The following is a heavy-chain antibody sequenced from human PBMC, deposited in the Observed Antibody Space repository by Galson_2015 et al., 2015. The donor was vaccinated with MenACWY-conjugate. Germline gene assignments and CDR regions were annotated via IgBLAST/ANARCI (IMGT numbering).Heavy chain of an antibody. Sequence: SLRLSCAASGFTFGNYAMNWVRQAPGKGLEWVSTISGSGGSTYYADSVKGRFTISRDKSKNTLSLQMNSLRVEDTATYYCARDLTPYSGVWCDAFDIWGLGTMVIVSS. CDR3: ARDLTPYSGVWCDAFDI. CDR2: ISGSGGST. D-gene: IGHD2-21*02. CDR1: GFTFGNYA. J-gene: IGHJ3*02. V-gene: IGHV3-23*01.